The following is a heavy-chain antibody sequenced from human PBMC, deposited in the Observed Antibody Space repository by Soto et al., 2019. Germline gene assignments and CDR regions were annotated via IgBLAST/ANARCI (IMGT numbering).Heavy chain of an antibody. J-gene: IGHJ5*02. V-gene: IGHV4-4*07. CDR1: GGSLSGYH. CDR2: IQTNGNT. Sequence: PSETLSLTCSVSGGSLSGYHWSWIRQPAGKGLEWLGRIQTNGNTDYDPSHKSRVTISTGTAKNQFSLKVISVTAADTAVYFWAKGAGPPWFDPWGQGTLVIVSS. CDR3: AKGAGPPWFDP.